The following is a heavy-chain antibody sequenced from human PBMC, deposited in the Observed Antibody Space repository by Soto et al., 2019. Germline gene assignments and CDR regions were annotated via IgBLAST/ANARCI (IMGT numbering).Heavy chain of an antibody. J-gene: IGHJ5*02. D-gene: IGHD2-2*01. Sequence: SETLSLTCTVSGGSISSYYWSWIRQPPGKGLEWIGYIYYSGSTNYNPSLKSRVTISVDTSKNQFSLKLSSVTAADTAVYYCARGYCSSTSCFRFDPWGEGTLVTVS. CDR2: IYYSGST. V-gene: IGHV4-59*08. CDR1: GGSISSYY. CDR3: ARGYCSSTSCFRFDP.